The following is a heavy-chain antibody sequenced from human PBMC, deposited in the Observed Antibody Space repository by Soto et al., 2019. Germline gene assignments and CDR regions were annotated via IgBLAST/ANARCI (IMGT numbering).Heavy chain of an antibody. Sequence: QVQLQESGPGLVKPSQTLSLTCTVSGGSISSGGYYWSWIRQHPGKGLEWIGYIYYSGSTYYNPSLKSRVTISVDTYKNKFSLKLSSVTAADTAVYYCARGGWEMGDFWSGYYLGVVNWFDPWGQGTLVTVSS. CDR1: GGSISSGGYY. CDR2: IYYSGST. CDR3: ARGGWEMGDFWSGYYLGVVNWFDP. J-gene: IGHJ5*02. V-gene: IGHV4-31*03. D-gene: IGHD3-3*01.